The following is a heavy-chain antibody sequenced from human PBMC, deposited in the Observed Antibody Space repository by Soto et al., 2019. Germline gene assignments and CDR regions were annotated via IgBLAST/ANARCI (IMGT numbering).Heavy chain of an antibody. CDR3: AKNKDNTGYYYLGAFDI. CDR1: GFTFNSHA. D-gene: IGHD3-22*01. V-gene: IGHV3-23*01. Sequence: EVQLLESGGDLAQPGGSLRLSCAASGFTFNSHAMNWVRQAPGKGLEWVSGISGSGSNTFYADSVKGRFTISRDNSKHTLYLQMNSLGADDTAVYFCAKNKDNTGYYYLGAFDIWGQGTLVTVSP. J-gene: IGHJ3*02. CDR2: ISGSGSNT.